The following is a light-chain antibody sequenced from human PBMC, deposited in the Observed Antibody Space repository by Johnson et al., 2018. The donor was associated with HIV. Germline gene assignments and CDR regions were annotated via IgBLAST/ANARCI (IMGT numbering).Light chain of an antibody. CDR1: SSNIGDNY. J-gene: IGLJ1*01. V-gene: IGLV1-51*02. Sequence: QSVLTQPPSVSAAPGQKVTISCSGSSSNIGDNYVSWYQQFSGTAPKLLIYENNKRPSGIPDRFSGSKSGTSATLGITGLQTGDEADYYCGTWDSSLSAEVFGTGTKVT. CDR3: GTWDSSLSAEV. CDR2: ENN.